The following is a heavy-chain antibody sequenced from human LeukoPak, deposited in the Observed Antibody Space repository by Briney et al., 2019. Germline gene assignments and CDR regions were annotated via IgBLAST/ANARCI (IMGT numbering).Heavy chain of an antibody. CDR2: IYPGDSDT. J-gene: IGHJ4*02. CDR3: ARQGDSGYEGENDY. V-gene: IGHV5-51*01. D-gene: IGHD5-12*01. CDR1: GYTFTSYW. Sequence: ASVKVSCKASGYTFTSYWIGWVRQMPGKGLEWMGIIYPGDSDTRYSPSFQGQVTISADKSISTAYLQWSSLKASDTAMYYCARQGDSGYEGENDYWGQGTLVTVSS.